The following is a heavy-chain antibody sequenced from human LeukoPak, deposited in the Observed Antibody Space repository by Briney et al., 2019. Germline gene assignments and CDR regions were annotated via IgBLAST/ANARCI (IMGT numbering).Heavy chain of an antibody. CDR3: AQEGYYYYGMDV. J-gene: IGHJ6*02. Sequence: GGSLRLSCAASGFTFSSYAMSWVRQAPGKGLEWFSSISGSGGSTYYADSVKGRFTISRDNSKNTLYLQMNSLRAEDTAVYYCAQEGYYYYGMDVWGQGTTVTVSS. CDR1: GFTFSSYA. V-gene: IGHV3-23*01. CDR2: ISGSGGST.